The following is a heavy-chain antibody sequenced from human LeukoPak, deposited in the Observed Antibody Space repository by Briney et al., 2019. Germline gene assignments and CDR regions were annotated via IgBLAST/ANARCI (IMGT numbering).Heavy chain of an antibody. V-gene: IGHV1-69*05. J-gene: IGHJ4*02. CDR3: ASLQDPYSSSWYYFDY. D-gene: IGHD6-13*01. CDR2: IIPIFGTA. Sequence: ASVKVSCKASGYTFTSYAMNWVRQAPGQGLEWMGWIIPIFGTANYAQKFQGRVTITTDESTSTAYMELSSLRSEDTAVYYCASLQDPYSSSWYYFDYWGQGTLVTVSS. CDR1: GYTFTSYA.